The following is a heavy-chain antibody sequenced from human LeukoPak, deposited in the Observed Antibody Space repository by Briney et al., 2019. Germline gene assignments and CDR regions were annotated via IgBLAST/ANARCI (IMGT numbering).Heavy chain of an antibody. CDR1: GFTFSDYY. D-gene: IGHD1-26*01. V-gene: IGHV3-11*04. CDR3: VRSASGNYGLFDY. CDR2: ISSSGSTI. Sequence: PGGSLRLSCAASGFTFSDYYMSWIRQAPGKGLEWVSYISSSGSTIYYADSVKGRFTISRDNAKNTLYLQMNSLRAEDTAVYYCVRSASGNYGLFDYWGQGTLVTVSS. J-gene: IGHJ4*02.